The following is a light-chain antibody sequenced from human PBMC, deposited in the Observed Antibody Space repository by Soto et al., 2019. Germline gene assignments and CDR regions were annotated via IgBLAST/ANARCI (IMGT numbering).Light chain of an antibody. CDR1: QSVVYSTNNNNY. V-gene: IGKV4-1*01. J-gene: IGKJ1*01. CDR3: QEYYTTSWT. Sequence: DIVMTQSPDSLAPALGERATINCKSSQSVVYSTNNNNYSAWYQQKPGQPPNALIDSASTRESGVPDRFSGSGSWRDFTLTISSLQAGDVVVYYCQEYYTTSWTFGQGTKVDIK. CDR2: SAS.